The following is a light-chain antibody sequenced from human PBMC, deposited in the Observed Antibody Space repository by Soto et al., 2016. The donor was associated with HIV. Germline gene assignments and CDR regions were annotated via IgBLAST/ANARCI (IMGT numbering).Light chain of an antibody. J-gene: IGKJ4*01. CDR2: DAS. V-gene: IGKV1-39*01. Sequence: DIQMTQSPSSLSLSIGDRVSITCRASQSISTYLNWYQQKPGRAPKLLISDASSLQSGVPSRFSGRGSGTDFTLTISSLQHEDLATYFCQQYKNYPLTFGGGTKVEIK. CDR3: QQYKNYPLT. CDR1: QSISTY.